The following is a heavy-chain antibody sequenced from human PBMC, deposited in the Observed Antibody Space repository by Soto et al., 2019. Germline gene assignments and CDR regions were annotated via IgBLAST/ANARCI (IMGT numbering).Heavy chain of an antibody. D-gene: IGHD3-9*01. Sequence: ASVKVSCKASGYPFTSFGISWVRQAPGQGLEWMGWISAYNGNTNYAQKLQGRVTMTTDTSTSTAYMELRSLRSDDTAVYYCAREANYDILTGYGVYNWLAPWGQGTLVTVSS. J-gene: IGHJ5*02. CDR3: AREANYDILTGYGVYNWLAP. V-gene: IGHV1-18*01. CDR2: ISAYNGNT. CDR1: GYPFTSFG.